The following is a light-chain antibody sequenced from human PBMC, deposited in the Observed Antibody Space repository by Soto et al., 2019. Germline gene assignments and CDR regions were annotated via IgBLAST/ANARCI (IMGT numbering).Light chain of an antibody. CDR1: SSVVGSYNL. J-gene: IGLJ1*01. V-gene: IGLV2-23*02. CDR3: CSYAGSSTYV. Sequence: QSALTQPASVSGSPGQSITISCTGTSSVVGSYNLASWYQQHPGKAPKLMIYEVSKRPSGVSNRFSGSKSGNTASLTISGLQAEDEADYYCCSYAGSSTYVFGTGTKVTVL. CDR2: EVS.